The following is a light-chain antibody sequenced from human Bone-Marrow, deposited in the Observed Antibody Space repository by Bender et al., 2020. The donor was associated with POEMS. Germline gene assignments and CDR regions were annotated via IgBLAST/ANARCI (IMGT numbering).Light chain of an antibody. CDR1: SNDVGAYNF. CDR2: EVN. Sequence: QSALAQPPSASGSPGQSVSISCTGTSNDVGAYNFVSWYQQYPGKAPKLLIFEVNKRPSGVPDRFSGSKSGNTASLTVSELQPDDEADYYCGSYGSSNKVNVVGSGTKVTVL. CDR3: GSYGSSNKVNV. V-gene: IGLV2-8*01. J-gene: IGLJ1*01.